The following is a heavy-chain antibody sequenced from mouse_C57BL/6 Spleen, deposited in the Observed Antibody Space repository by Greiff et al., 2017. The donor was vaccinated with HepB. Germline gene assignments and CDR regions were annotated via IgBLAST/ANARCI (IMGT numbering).Heavy chain of an antibody. CDR2: IYPGDGDT. Sequence: VQLQQSGAELVKPGASVKISCKASGYAFSSYWMNWVKQRPGKGLEWIGQIYPGDGDTNYNGKFKGKATLTADKSSSTAYMQLSSLPSEDSAVYFCAREVDYYGSRGYFDVWGTGTTVTVSS. D-gene: IGHD1-1*01. CDR3: AREVDYYGSRGYFDV. CDR1: GYAFSSYW. V-gene: IGHV1-80*01. J-gene: IGHJ1*03.